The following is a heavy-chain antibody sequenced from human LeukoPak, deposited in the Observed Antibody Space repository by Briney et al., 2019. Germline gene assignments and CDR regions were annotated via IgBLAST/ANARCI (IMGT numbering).Heavy chain of an antibody. CDR2: IYYIGST. CDR1: GDSISNSGYY. Sequence: SSETLSLTCTVSGDSISNSGYYWGWIRQPPGKGLEWIANIYYIGSTYYSPSLKSRVTISVDTSKNQFSLKVTSVTAADTAVYYCARVRVSAAGWSKYYFDYWGQGTLVTVSS. D-gene: IGHD6-19*01. V-gene: IGHV4-39*07. J-gene: IGHJ4*02. CDR3: ARVRVSAAGWSKYYFDY.